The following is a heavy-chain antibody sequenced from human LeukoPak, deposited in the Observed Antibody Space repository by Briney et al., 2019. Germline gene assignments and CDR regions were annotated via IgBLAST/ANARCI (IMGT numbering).Heavy chain of an antibody. Sequence: KPSETLSLTCTVSGGSISGSSYYWGWSRQPPGEGLEWIGSISSSGSTHYNPSLKSRLTISVDTSKNQFSLKLSSVTAADTAVYYCARRMVAATPGHYWGQGTLVTISS. J-gene: IGHJ4*02. D-gene: IGHD2-15*01. CDR2: ISSSGST. CDR1: GGSISGSSYY. V-gene: IGHV4-39*01. CDR3: ARRMVAATPGHY.